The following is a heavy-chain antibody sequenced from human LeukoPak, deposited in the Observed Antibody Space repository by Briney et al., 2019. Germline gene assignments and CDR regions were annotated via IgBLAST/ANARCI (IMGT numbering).Heavy chain of an antibody. CDR3: VRDTYRTAVAGSSGLGY. V-gene: IGHV3-7*01. Sequence: GGSLRLSCSASGFTFSHYWMGWVRQAPGKGLEWVANIKQDGSEKSYVDSVKGRFTISRDNVKNSVYLQMHSLRADDTAIYYCVRDTYRTAVAGSSGLGYWGQGTLVTVSS. D-gene: IGHD6-19*01. CDR2: IKQDGSEK. CDR1: GFTFSHYW. J-gene: IGHJ4*02.